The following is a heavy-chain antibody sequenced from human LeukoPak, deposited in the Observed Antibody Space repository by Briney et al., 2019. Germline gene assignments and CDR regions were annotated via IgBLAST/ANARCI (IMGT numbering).Heavy chain of an antibody. CDR3: ARDPHTYILTGYYPPFDY. J-gene: IGHJ4*02. CDR2: ISHSGST. D-gene: IGHD3-9*01. V-gene: IGHV4-4*02. Sequence: SGTLSLTCAVSGGSISSRNWWTWVRQPPGKGLEWIGEISHSGSTNYNPSLKSRVTISVDTSKNQFSLKLSPVTAADTAVYYCARDPHTYILTGYYPPFDYWGQGTLVTVSS. CDR1: GGSISSRNW.